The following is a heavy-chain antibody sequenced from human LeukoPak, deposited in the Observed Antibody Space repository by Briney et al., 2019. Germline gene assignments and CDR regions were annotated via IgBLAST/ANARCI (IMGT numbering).Heavy chain of an antibody. CDR1: GGSFSGYY. Sequence: PSETLSLTCAVYGGSFSGYYWSWIRQPPGKGLEWIGEINHSGSTNYNPSLKSRVTISVDTSKNQFPLKLSSVTAADTAVYYCARVVREWLRFGWFDPWGQGTLVTVSS. J-gene: IGHJ5*02. CDR3: ARVVREWLRFGWFDP. D-gene: IGHD5-12*01. CDR2: INHSGST. V-gene: IGHV4-34*01.